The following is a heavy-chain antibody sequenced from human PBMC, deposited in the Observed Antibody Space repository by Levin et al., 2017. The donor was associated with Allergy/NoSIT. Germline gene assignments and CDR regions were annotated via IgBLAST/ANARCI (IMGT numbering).Heavy chain of an antibody. V-gene: IGHV3-23*01. CDR1: GFTFNSYA. CDR2: IGDSGYAT. D-gene: IGHD6-13*01. Sequence: PGGSLRLSCAASGFTFNSYAMSWVRQAPGKGLEWVSAIGDSGYATYYADSVKGRFTISRDNSKNTLYLEMNRLRAEDTALYYCAKAEQQLGGPFRYWGQGTLVTVSS. CDR3: AKAEQQLGGPFRY. J-gene: IGHJ4*02.